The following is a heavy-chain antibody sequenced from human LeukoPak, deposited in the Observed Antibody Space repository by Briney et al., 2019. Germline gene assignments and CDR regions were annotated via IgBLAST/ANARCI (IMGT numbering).Heavy chain of an antibody. J-gene: IGHJ4*02. CDR3: ARRGTSSSWAHFDY. D-gene: IGHD6-13*01. V-gene: IGHV3-11*03. CDR2: ISSSSSYT. CDR1: GFTFSDYY. Sequence: PGGSLRLSCAASGFTFSDYYMSWIRQAPGKGLEWVSYISSSSSYTNYADSVKGRFTVSRDNAKNSLYLQMNSLGAEDTAVYYCARRGTSSSWAHFDYWGQGTLVTVSS.